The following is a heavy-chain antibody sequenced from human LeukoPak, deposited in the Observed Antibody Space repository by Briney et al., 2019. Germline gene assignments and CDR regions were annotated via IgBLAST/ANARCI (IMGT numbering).Heavy chain of an antibody. CDR1: GYPFTGQH. Sequence: ASVKVSCKASGYPFTGQHMHCVRQAPGQGLEWMGWINPNSGDTKYTQNFQGRVTMTRDTSISTAYMELSSLRSDDTAVYYCARGGTSAWQYYDYWGQGTLVTVSS. J-gene: IGHJ4*02. V-gene: IGHV1-2*02. D-gene: IGHD6-19*01. CDR2: INPNSGDT. CDR3: ARGGTSAWQYYDY.